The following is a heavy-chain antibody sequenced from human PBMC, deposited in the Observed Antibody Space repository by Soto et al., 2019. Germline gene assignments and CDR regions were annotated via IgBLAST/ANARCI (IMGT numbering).Heavy chain of an antibody. V-gene: IGHV4-4*02. CDR2: IYYTRAT. J-gene: IGHJ4*02. CDR3: ARVFSSGSGWMYYFDF. D-gene: IGHD6-25*01. Sequence: QVQLQESGPGLVESSGTLSLTCEVSSGSISSGNWWSWVRQPPGKGLEWIGEIYYTRATNYNQSHNRRVTMTIDKSKDQYVLNLRSANAADTAVYYCARVFSSGSGWMYYFDFWGQGILVSVSS. CDR1: SGSISSGNW.